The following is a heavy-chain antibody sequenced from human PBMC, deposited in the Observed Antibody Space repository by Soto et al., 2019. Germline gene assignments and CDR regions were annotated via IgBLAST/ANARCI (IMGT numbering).Heavy chain of an antibody. Sequence: PGGSLRLSCAASGFSFSDYWMRWVRQAPGKGLEWVANVKQDGSERYYVGSVKGRFTISRDNAKNSLYLQMNSLRAEDTAVYYCARERVVVPATIFYYYALDVWGQGTTVTVSS. CDR3: ARERVVVPATIFYYYALDV. V-gene: IGHV3-7*05. CDR2: VKQDGSER. J-gene: IGHJ6*02. D-gene: IGHD2-15*01. CDR1: GFSFSDYW.